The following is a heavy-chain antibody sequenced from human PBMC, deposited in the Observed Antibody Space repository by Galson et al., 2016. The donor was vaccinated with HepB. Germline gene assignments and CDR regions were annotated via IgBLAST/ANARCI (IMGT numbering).Heavy chain of an antibody. CDR1: GFTFSSYS. Sequence: SLRLSCAASGFTFSSYSMHWVRQAPGKGLEWVSSISYSSSYMPYADAVKGRFTISRDNAKNSLYLQMNSLGAEDTAVYFCARVDEGYYYLIDYWGQGTLVTVSS. V-gene: IGHV3-21*01. CDR2: ISYSSSYM. CDR3: ARVDEGYYYLIDY. D-gene: IGHD3-22*01. J-gene: IGHJ4*02.